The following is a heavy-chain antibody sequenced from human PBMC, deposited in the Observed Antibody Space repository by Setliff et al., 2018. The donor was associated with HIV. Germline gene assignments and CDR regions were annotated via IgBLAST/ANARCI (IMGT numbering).Heavy chain of an antibody. J-gene: IGHJ6*03. V-gene: IGHV3-49*04. D-gene: IGHD6-13*01. CDR1: GFPFGDYA. CDR3: TRASSWYYYMDV. Sequence: LSLSCAASGFPFGDYAMSWVRQAPGKGLEWVGFIRSEAYGGTTEYAASAKGRFTISRDDSKSIAHLQMNRLKIEDTGVYYCTRASSWYYYMDVWGKGTTVTVSS. CDR2: IRSEAYGGTT.